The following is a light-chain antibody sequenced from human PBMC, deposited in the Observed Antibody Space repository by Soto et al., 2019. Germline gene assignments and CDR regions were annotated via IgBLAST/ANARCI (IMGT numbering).Light chain of an antibody. CDR2: GAS. J-gene: IGKJ1*01. Sequence: EVVLTQSPGTLSLSPGERATLSCRASQSVSSNYLSWYQQKAGQAPRLLISGASSRAPGIPDRFSGSGSGTDFTLTISRLEPEDFAVYYCQQYGSSSWTFGQGTKVEIK. CDR3: QQYGSSSWT. V-gene: IGKV3-20*01. CDR1: QSVSSNY.